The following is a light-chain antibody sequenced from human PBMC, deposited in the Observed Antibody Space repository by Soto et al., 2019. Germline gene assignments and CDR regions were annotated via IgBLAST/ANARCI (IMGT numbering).Light chain of an antibody. Sequence: DIVMTQCPDSLAVSLGEGATINCKSSQGVLYSSNNKNYLAWYQQKPGQPPKLLIYWASTRESGVPDRFSGSGSGTDFTLTISSLQAEDVAVYYCQQYYSTPPTFGGGTKVEIK. CDR3: QQYYSTPPT. CDR2: WAS. J-gene: IGKJ4*01. V-gene: IGKV4-1*01. CDR1: QGVLYSSNNKNY.